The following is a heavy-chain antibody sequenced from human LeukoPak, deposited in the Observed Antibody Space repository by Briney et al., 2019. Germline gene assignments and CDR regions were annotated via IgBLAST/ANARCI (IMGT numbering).Heavy chain of an antibody. CDR2: ISSDSRMV. J-gene: IGHJ6*03. Sequence: GGSRRLSCAASGFTFSSYSLNWVRQTPGKGLEWVSYISSDSRMVNYADSVKGRFAIYRDNAKNSLYLQMNSLRVEDTAVYYCVRDYSGSGPNMDVWGKGTTVTVSS. V-gene: IGHV3-48*04. CDR3: VRDYSGSGPNMDV. CDR1: GFTFSSYS. D-gene: IGHD3-10*01.